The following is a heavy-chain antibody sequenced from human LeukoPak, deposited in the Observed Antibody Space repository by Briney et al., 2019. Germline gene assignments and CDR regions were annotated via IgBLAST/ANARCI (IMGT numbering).Heavy chain of an antibody. Sequence: GGSLRLSCAASGFTFSSYSMNWVRQAPGKGLEWVSFISSSSSYIYYADSVKGRFTISRDNAKNSLYLQMNSLRAEDTAVYYCARGRGAVNFDYWGQGTLVTVSS. V-gene: IGHV3-21*01. CDR3: ARGRGAVNFDY. CDR2: ISSSSSYI. D-gene: IGHD6-19*01. CDR1: GFTFSSYS. J-gene: IGHJ4*02.